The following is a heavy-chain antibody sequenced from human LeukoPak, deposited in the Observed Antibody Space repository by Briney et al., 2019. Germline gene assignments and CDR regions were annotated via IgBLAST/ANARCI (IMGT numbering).Heavy chain of an antibody. V-gene: IGHV3-7*05. J-gene: IGHJ5*01. CDR1: GFTFSNYW. CDR2: IKTDGSET. CDR3: ARTGKFDS. Sequence: GGSLRLSCASSGFTFSNYWMNWVRQAPGKGLEWVANIKTDGSETYYVDSVKGRFTISRDNAKNSVYLQMNSLRAEDTAIYYCARTGKFDSWGQGTLVTVSA.